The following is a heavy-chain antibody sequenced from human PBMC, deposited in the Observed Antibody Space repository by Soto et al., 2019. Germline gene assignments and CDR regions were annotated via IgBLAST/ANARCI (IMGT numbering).Heavy chain of an antibody. J-gene: IGHJ4*02. V-gene: IGHV4-59*08. CDR3: ASMGYHYGSGSYPLDY. D-gene: IGHD3-10*01. CDR1: GGSISSYY. CDR2: IYNSGST. Sequence: QVQLQESGPGLVKPSETLSLTCTVSGGSISSYYWTWIRQPPGKGLEWIGFIYNSGSTHYNPSLSGRVTISVDTCKNQFYLKRRSVTAADTAVYYCASMGYHYGSGSYPLDYWGQGTLVTVSS.